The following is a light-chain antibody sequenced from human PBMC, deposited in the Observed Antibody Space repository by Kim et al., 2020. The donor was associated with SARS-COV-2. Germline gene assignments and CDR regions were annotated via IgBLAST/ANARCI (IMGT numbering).Light chain of an antibody. Sequence: ASVKLTCTLSSGHSSSASGWHQQQPEKGPRYLMTLNSDGSHSKGDGIPDRFSGSSSGAERYLTISSLQSEDEADYYCQTWGTGIRVFGGGTQLTVL. CDR2: LNSDGSH. V-gene: IGLV4-69*01. J-gene: IGLJ3*02. CDR1: SGHSSSA. CDR3: QTWGTGIRV.